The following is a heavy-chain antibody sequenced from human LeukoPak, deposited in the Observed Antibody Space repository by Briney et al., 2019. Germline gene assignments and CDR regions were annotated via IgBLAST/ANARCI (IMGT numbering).Heavy chain of an antibody. CDR3: ARDKHYYDSSNYV. Sequence: GGSLRLSCAASGFSFNDYGMSWVRQGPGKGLEWVSGINWNGGNTGYADSVRGRFTISRDNAKNYLYLQMNSLRAEDTALYYCARDKHYYDSSNYVWGQGTLVTVSS. CDR1: GFSFNDYG. D-gene: IGHD3-22*01. CDR2: INWNGGNT. J-gene: IGHJ4*02. V-gene: IGHV3-20*04.